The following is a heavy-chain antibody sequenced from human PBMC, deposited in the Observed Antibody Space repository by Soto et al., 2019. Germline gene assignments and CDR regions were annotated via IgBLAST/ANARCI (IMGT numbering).Heavy chain of an antibody. V-gene: IGHV5-10-1*01. CDR1: GYSFTSYW. CDR2: IDPSDSYT. J-gene: IGHJ6*02. CDR3: ARHHGTLYGMDV. D-gene: IGHD1-26*01. Sequence: GESLKISCKGSGYSFTSYWISWVRQMPGKGLEWMGRIDPSDSYTNYSPSFQGHVTISADKSISTAYLQWSSLKVSDTAMYYCARHHGTLYGMDVWGQGTTVTVSS.